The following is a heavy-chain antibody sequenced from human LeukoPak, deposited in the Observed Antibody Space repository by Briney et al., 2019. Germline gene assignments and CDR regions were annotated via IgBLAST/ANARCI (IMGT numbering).Heavy chain of an antibody. CDR2: ISGSGGST. D-gene: IGHD3-22*01. CDR3: AKWGVGSGYYYSDY. Sequence: GGSLRLSCAASGFTFSSYAMSWVRQAPGKELEWVSAISGSGGSTYYADSVKGRFTISRDNSKNTLYLQMNSLRAEDTAVYYCAKWGVGSGYYYSDYWGQGTLVTVSS. J-gene: IGHJ4*02. V-gene: IGHV3-23*01. CDR1: GFTFSSYA.